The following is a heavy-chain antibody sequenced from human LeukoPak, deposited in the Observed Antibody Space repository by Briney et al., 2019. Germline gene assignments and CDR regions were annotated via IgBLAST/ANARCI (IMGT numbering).Heavy chain of an antibody. J-gene: IGHJ4*02. V-gene: IGHV3-30-3*01. D-gene: IGHD6-19*01. CDR3: AYSSGWYSLDY. CDR2: ISYDGSNK. CDR1: GFTFSSYA. Sequence: PGRSLRLSCAASGFTFSSYAMHWVRQAPGKGLEWVAVISYDGSNKYYADSVKGRFTISRDNSKNTLYLQMNSLRAEDTAVYYCAYSSGWYSLDYWGQGTLVTVSS.